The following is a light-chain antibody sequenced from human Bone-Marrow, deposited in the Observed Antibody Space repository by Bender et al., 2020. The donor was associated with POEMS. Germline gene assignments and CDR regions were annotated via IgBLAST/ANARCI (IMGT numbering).Light chain of an antibody. Sequence: QSALTQPASVSGSPGQSITISCTGTSSDVGSHNLVSWYQQYPGKAPKLMMFEVTKRPSGVSNRFSGSKSGNTASLTISGLQPEDEAEYYCCSYAGNTVFGSGTRVTVL. CDR2: EVT. V-gene: IGLV2-23*02. J-gene: IGLJ1*01. CDR1: SSDVGSHNL. CDR3: CSYAGNTV.